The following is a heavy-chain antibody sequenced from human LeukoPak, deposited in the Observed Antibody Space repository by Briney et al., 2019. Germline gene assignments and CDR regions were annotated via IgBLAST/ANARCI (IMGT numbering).Heavy chain of an antibody. CDR2: IYYSEST. J-gene: IGHJ6*02. CDR3: ARHLSYYYYGMDV. V-gene: IGHV4-59*08. CDR1: GDSINSYY. Sequence: PLETLSLTCTVSGDSINSYYWSWIRQPPGKGLEWIGYIYYSESTNYNPSLKSRVTISVDTSKNQFSLKLSSVTAADTAVYYCARHLSYYYYGMDVWGQGTTVTVSS.